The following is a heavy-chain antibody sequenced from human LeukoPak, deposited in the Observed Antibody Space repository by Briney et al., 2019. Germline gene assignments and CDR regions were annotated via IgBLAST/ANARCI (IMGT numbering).Heavy chain of an antibody. CDR2: INPSGGST. Sequence: ASVKVSCKASGYTFTSYYMHWVRQAPGQGLEWMGIINPSGGSTSYAQKFQGRVTITADKSTSTAYMELSSLRSEDTAVYYCARETPSGSYYGGNYWGQGTLVTVSS. CDR1: GYTFTSYY. CDR3: ARETPSGSYYGGNY. V-gene: IGHV1-46*01. D-gene: IGHD1-26*01. J-gene: IGHJ4*02.